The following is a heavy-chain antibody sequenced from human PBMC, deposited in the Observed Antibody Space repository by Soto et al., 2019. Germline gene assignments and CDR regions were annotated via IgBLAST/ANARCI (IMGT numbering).Heavy chain of an antibody. D-gene: IGHD2-21*02. J-gene: IGHJ4*02. CDR2: IYFTGAT. V-gene: IGHV4-31*03. CDR3: ASMPRRGYSYGTDY. Sequence: QMQLQESGPGLVKPSQTLSLTCNVSGGSISSGTSYWTWIRQHPGEGLEWIGHIYFTGATYSNPSLRSRLTMSVDTSKNQFSLKLTSVTAADTATYYCASMPRRGYSYGTDYWGQGTLVTVSS. CDR1: GGSISSGTSY.